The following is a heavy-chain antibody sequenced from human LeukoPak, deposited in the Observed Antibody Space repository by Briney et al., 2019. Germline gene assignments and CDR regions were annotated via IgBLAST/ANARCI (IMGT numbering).Heavy chain of an antibody. CDR2: IHYTGGT. Sequence: PSETLSLTRNVSGDSISSSGYYWGWIRQPPGKGLEWIADIHYTGGTYYNPSLKSRVTISVDTSKNQFSLKLSSVTAADTAVYYCARARGGARHNWFDPWGQGTLVTVSS. D-gene: IGHD3-16*01. CDR3: ARARGGARHNWFDP. CDR1: GDSISSSGYY. V-gene: IGHV4-39*07. J-gene: IGHJ5*02.